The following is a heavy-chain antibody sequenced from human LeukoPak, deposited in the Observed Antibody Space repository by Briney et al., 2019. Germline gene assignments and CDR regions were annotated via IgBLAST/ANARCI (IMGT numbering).Heavy chain of an antibody. Sequence: PGGSLRLSCAASGFTFSSHGMHWVRQAPGKGLEWVAIIWWHGNKESYADSVKGRFTVSRDNSKDTLYLQMKSLRADGSAVDYCATENCWSGSRDDVYGMDAWGQGTTVTVSS. J-gene: IGHJ6*02. CDR3: ATENCWSGSRDDVYGMDA. D-gene: IGHD3-3*01. CDR1: GFTFSSHG. CDR2: IWWHGNKE. V-gene: IGHV3-33*01.